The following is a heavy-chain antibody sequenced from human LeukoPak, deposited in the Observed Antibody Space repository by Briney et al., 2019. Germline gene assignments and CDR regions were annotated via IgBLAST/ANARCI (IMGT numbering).Heavy chain of an antibody. D-gene: IGHD2-2*01. CDR2: ITSDGSGT. V-gene: IGHV3-74*01. CDR1: GFTFNSYW. Sequence: PGGSLRLSCAASGFTFNSYWMHWVRQAPGKGLVWVSRITSDGSGTSYADSVKGRFTISRDNAKNTLYLQMNGLRAEDTAVYYCARGIGYDPAWGQGTLVTVSS. J-gene: IGHJ5*02. CDR3: ARGIGYDPA.